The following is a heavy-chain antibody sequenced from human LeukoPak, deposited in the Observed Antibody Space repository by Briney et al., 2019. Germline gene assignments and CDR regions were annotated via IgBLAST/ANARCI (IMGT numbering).Heavy chain of an antibody. J-gene: IGHJ4*02. CDR1: GFTFSSYG. Sequence: GRSLRLSCAASGFTFSSYGMHWVRQAPGKGLEWVAVISYDGSNKYYADSVKGRFTISRDNSKNTLYLQMNSLRAEDTAVYYCAKDRGSGSYYGSDYWGQGTLVTASS. V-gene: IGHV3-30*18. CDR3: AKDRGSGSYYGSDY. D-gene: IGHD3-10*01. CDR2: ISYDGSNK.